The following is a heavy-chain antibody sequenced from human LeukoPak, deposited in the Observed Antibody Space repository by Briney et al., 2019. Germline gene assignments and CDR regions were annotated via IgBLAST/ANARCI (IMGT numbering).Heavy chain of an antibody. Sequence: GASVKVSCKASGGTFSSYAISWVRQAPGQGLEWMGWISAYNGNTNYAQKLQGRVTMTTDTSTSTAYMELRSLRSDDTAVYYCASNVDTAMVLDYWGQGTLVTVSS. D-gene: IGHD5-18*01. CDR1: GGTFSSYA. V-gene: IGHV1-18*01. CDR3: ASNVDTAMVLDY. CDR2: ISAYNGNT. J-gene: IGHJ4*02.